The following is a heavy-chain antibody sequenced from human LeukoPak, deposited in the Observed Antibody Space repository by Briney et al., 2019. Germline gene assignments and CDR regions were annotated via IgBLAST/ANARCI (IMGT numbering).Heavy chain of an antibody. D-gene: IGHD1-14*01. CDR1: GYTFDNFY. J-gene: IGHJ4*02. V-gene: IGHV1-2*02. CDR2: INGNDGST. CDR3: ARDEGSTYNQLDY. Sequence: ASVKVSCKASGYTFDNFYIHWVRQAPGRRPEWMGWINGNDGSTNYAQKFQGRVTMTTVTAISTVYMDLSGLRPDDTAIYFCARDEGSTYNQLDYWGQGTLVTVSS.